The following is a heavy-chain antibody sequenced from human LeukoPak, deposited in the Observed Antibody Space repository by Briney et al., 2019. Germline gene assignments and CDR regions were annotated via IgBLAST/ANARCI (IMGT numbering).Heavy chain of an antibody. CDR1: GFTFSSYS. Sequence: PGGSLRLSCAASGFTFSSYSMNWVRQAPGKGLEWVSSISSSSSYIYYADSVKGRFTISRDNAKNSLYLQMNSLRAEDTAVYYCARVGESNYDILTGYYYYYYYYMDVWGKGTTVAVSS. CDR2: ISSSSSYI. J-gene: IGHJ6*03. D-gene: IGHD3-9*01. CDR3: ARVGESNYDILTGYYYYYYYYMDV. V-gene: IGHV3-21*01.